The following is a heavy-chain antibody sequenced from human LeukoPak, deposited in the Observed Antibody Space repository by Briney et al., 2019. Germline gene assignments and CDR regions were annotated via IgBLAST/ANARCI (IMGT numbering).Heavy chain of an antibody. D-gene: IGHD5-18*01. V-gene: IGHV1-2*02. Sequence: GASVKVSCKASGYTFTGYYMHWVRQAPRQGLEWMGWINPNSGGTKYAQKFQGGVTMTRDTSISTAYMELSGLTSDDTAVYYCARCRYTYGYWDNWGQGTLVTVSS. CDR3: ARCRYTYGYWDN. CDR2: INPNSGGT. J-gene: IGHJ4*02. CDR1: GYTFTGYY.